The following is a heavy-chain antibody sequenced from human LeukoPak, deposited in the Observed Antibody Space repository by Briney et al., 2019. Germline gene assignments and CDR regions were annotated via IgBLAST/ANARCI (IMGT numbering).Heavy chain of an antibody. CDR1: GASINNSPYY. Sequence: PSETLSLTCTVSGASINNSPYYWAWIRQPPGKELEWIMSMHYSGATYYNPSLKSRVTISIDTSKNQFSLRLTSVTAADTAVFYFARNDRGRPADYWGQGTLVTVSS. D-gene: IGHD1-26*01. CDR2: MHYSGAT. CDR3: ARNDRGRPADY. V-gene: IGHV4-39*01. J-gene: IGHJ4*02.